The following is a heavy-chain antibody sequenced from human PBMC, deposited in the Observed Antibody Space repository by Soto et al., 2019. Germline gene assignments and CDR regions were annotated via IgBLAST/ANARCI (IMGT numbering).Heavy chain of an antibody. CDR2: IRRKANSYTT. D-gene: IGHD1-1*01. CDR3: ARALQTGTTTYFDY. Sequence: EVQLVESGGGLVQPGGSLRLSYAASGFTFSDHYMDWVRQAPGKGLEWIGRIRRKANSYTTTYAASVKGRFTISRDDSENSLYLQMNSLEAEDTAVYHCARALQTGTTTYFDYWGPGTLVTVSS. CDR1: GFTFSDHY. J-gene: IGHJ4*02. V-gene: IGHV3-72*01.